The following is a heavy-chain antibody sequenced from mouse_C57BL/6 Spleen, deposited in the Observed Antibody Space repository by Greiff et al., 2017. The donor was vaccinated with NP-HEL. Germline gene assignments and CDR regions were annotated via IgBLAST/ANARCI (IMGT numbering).Heavy chain of an antibody. CDR1: GYAFSSSW. CDR3: ARGYDYDVKGHAMDY. J-gene: IGHJ4*01. D-gene: IGHD2-4*01. CDR2: IYPGDGDT. V-gene: IGHV1-82*01. Sequence: VQLQQSGPELVKPGASVKISCKASGYAFSSSWMNWVKQRPGKGLEWIGRIYPGDGDTNYNGKFKGKATLTADKSSSTAYMQLSSLTSEDSAVYFCARGYDYDVKGHAMDYWGQGTSVTVSS.